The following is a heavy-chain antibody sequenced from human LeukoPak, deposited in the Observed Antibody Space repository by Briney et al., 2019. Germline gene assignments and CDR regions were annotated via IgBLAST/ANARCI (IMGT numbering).Heavy chain of an antibody. Sequence: SVKVSCKTSADIFSSYAINWVRQAPGQGLEWMGGIIPIFGTANYAQKFQGRVTITTDESTSTAYMELSSLRSEDTAVYYCARLTYYYAFDIWGQGTMVTVSS. CDR1: ADIFSSYA. CDR2: IIPIFGTA. CDR3: ARLTYYYAFDI. V-gene: IGHV1-69*05. J-gene: IGHJ3*02. D-gene: IGHD3-10*01.